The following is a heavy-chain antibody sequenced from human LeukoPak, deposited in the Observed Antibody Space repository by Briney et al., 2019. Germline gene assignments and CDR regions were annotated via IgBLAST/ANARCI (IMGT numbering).Heavy chain of an antibody. D-gene: IGHD5-12*01. V-gene: IGHV3-48*03. Sequence: GGSLRLSCAASGFTFSSYEMNWVRQAPGKGLEWVSYISSSGSTIYYADSVKGRFTISRDNAKNSLYLQMNSLRAEDTAVYYCARGQKARGYPAGVDYWGQGTLVTVSS. J-gene: IGHJ4*02. CDR1: GFTFSSYE. CDR3: ARGQKARGYPAGVDY. CDR2: ISSSGSTI.